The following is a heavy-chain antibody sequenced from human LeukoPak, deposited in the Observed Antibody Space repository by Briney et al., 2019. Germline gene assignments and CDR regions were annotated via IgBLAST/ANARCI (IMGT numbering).Heavy chain of an antibody. Sequence: ASVKVSCKASGYTFTGYYMHWVRQAPGQGLEWMGWINPNSGGTNYAQKFQGRVTMTRDTSISTAYMELSRLRSDDTAVYYCARGQLSGITMVRGQPAYYMDVWGKGTTVTISS. D-gene: IGHD3-10*01. CDR3: ARGQLSGITMVRGQPAYYMDV. CDR1: GYTFTGYY. V-gene: IGHV1-2*02. CDR2: INPNSGGT. J-gene: IGHJ6*03.